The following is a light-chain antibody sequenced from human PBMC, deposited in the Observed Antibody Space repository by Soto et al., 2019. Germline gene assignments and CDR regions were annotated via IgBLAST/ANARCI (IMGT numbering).Light chain of an antibody. J-gene: IGKJ5*01. Sequence: DIQMTQSPSTLSASVGDRVTITCRASQNINSWLAWYQQKPGKAPKLLIYKASSLDSGVPSRFSCSGSGTDFTLTISSLQPDDFAAYYCQQYEIYPITFGQGTRLEIK. CDR1: QNINSW. CDR2: KAS. V-gene: IGKV1-5*03. CDR3: QQYEIYPIT.